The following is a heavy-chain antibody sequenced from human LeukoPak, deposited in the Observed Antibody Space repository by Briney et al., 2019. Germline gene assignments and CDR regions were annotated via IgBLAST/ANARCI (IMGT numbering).Heavy chain of an antibody. D-gene: IGHD3-3*01. J-gene: IGHJ6*02. CDR2: IIPIFGTA. Sequence: ASVKVSCKASGGTFSSYAISWVRQAPGQGLEWMGGIIPIFGTANYAQKFQGRVTITADESTSTAYMELSSLRSEDTAVYYCATKAYYGFWRPTLYYYYGMDVWGQGTTVTVSS. CDR3: ATKAYYGFWRPTLYYYYGMDV. CDR1: GGTFSSYA. V-gene: IGHV1-69*13.